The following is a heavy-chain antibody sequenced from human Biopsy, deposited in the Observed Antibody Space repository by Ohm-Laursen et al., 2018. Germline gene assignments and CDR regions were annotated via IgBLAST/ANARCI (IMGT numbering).Heavy chain of an antibody. CDR3: AKCMTGGSNYYFHH. CDR1: GFTFSSYG. D-gene: IGHD2-8*01. Sequence: SLRPSCTASGFTFSSYGMHWVRQAPGKGLEWVAAIWYDGSNKNYADSVKGRFTISRDNSKNTLYLQMNSLRGEDTAVYYCAKCMTGGSNYYFHHCGQGTLVTVSS. V-gene: IGHV3-33*06. J-gene: IGHJ4*02. CDR2: IWYDGSNK.